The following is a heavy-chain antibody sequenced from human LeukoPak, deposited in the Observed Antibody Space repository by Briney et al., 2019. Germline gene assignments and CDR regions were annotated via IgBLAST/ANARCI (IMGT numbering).Heavy chain of an antibody. Sequence: GGSLRLSCAASGFTFSNAYMNWVRQAPGKGLEWVGRIKPKTDGETTEYAAPVKGRFSISRDDSKNMLYLQMNSPKTEDTAVYYCITPLPYSAQGGQGTLVTVSS. CDR2: IKPKTDGETT. D-gene: IGHD2-21*01. CDR1: GFTFSNAY. CDR3: ITPLPYSAQ. V-gene: IGHV3-15*07. J-gene: IGHJ4*02.